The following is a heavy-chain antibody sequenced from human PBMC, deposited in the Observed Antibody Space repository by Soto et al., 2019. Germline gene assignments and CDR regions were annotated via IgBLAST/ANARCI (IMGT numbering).Heavy chain of an antibody. CDR1: GGSISSYY. CDR3: ARETMVRGALQSYGMDV. Sequence: SETLSLTCTVSGGSISSYYWSWIRQPPGKGLEWIGYIYYSGSTNYNPTLKSRVPISVDTSKNQFSLKLISVTAADTAVYYCARETMVRGALQSYGMDVWGQGTTVTVSS. D-gene: IGHD3-10*01. V-gene: IGHV4-59*01. J-gene: IGHJ6*02. CDR2: IYYSGST.